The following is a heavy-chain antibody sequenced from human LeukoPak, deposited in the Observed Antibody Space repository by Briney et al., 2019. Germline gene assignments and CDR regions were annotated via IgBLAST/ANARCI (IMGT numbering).Heavy chain of an antibody. D-gene: IGHD3-3*01. CDR1: GGSFSGYY. V-gene: IGHV4-34*01. CDR2: INHSGST. CDR3: ARGDSLRFLEWPHPDYYGMNV. Sequence: SETLSLTCAVYGGSFSGYYWSWFRQPPGKGLEWIGEINHSGSTNYNPSLKSRVTISVDTSKNQFSLKLSSVTAADTAVYYCARGDSLRFLEWPHPDYYGMNVWGQGTTVTVSS. J-gene: IGHJ6*02.